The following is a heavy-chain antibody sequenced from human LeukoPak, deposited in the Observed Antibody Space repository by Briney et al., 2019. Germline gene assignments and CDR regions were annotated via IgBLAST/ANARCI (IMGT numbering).Heavy chain of an antibody. Sequence: SVKVSCKAFGGSFSSEAISWVRQAPGQGLEWLGGIIPIFGTANYAQKFQGRVTITTDESTSTAYMEVSSLRSEDTAVYYCGRKAGDCGGGSCYSIDYWGQGTLVTVSS. J-gene: IGHJ4*02. V-gene: IGHV1-69*05. CDR1: GGSFSSEA. CDR2: IIPIFGTA. CDR3: GRKAGDCGGGSCYSIDY. D-gene: IGHD2-15*01.